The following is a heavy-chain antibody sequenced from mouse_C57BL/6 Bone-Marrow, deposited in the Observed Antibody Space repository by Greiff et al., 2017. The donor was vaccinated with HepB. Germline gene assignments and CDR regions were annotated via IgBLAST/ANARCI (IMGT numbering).Heavy chain of an antibody. V-gene: IGHV1-69*01. CDR2: IDPSDSYT. Sequence: VKLQQPGAELVMPGASVKLSCKASGYTFTSYWMHWVKQRPGQGLEWIGEIDPSDSYTNYNQKFKGKSTLTVDKSSSTAYMQLSSLTSEDSAVYYCARGPTVVAHYFDYWGQGTTLTVSS. CDR1: GYTFTSYW. CDR3: ARGPTVVAHYFDY. D-gene: IGHD1-1*01. J-gene: IGHJ2*01.